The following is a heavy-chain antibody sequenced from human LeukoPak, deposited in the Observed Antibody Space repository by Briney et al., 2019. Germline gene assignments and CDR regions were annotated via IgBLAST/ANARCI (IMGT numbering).Heavy chain of an antibody. CDR1: EFIFSSYA. V-gene: IGHV3-30-3*01. Sequence: GGSLRLSCAASEFIFSSYAMHWVRQAPGKGLEWVAVISYDGSNKSYADSVKGRFTISRDNAKNSLSLQMNSLRAEDTAVYYCARVLPSSWFFFDYWGQGTLVTVSS. J-gene: IGHJ4*02. CDR2: ISYDGSNK. D-gene: IGHD6-13*01. CDR3: ARVLPSSWFFFDY.